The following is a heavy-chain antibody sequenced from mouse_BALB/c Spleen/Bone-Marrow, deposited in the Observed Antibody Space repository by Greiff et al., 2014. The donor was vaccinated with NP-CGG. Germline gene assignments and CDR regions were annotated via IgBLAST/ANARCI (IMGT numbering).Heavy chain of an antibody. V-gene: IGHV7-3*02. J-gene: IGHJ3*01. CDR1: GFTFTDYY. CDR2: IRNKANGYTT. CDR3: ARDGSWFAY. Sequence: EVMLVESGGGLVQPGGSLGLSCATSGFTFTDYYMSWVRQPPGKALEWLGFIRNKANGYTTEYSASVKGRFTISRDNSQSILYLQMNTLRAEDSATYYCARDGSWFAYWGQGTLVTVSA.